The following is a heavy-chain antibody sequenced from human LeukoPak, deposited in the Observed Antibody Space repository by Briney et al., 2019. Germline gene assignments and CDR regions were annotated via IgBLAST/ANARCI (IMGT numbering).Heavy chain of an antibody. CDR3: ARLRGSGWYNYYYYMDV. Sequence: PSETLSLTCAVSGGSISSSSYYWGWLRQPPGKGLERSGNIYYSGSAYYNPSLKSRVTISVDTSKNQFSLKLSSVTAADTAVYYCARLRGSGWYNYYYYMDVWGKGTTVTISS. D-gene: IGHD6-19*01. CDR1: GGSISSSSYY. CDR2: IYYSGSA. V-gene: IGHV4-39*07. J-gene: IGHJ6*03.